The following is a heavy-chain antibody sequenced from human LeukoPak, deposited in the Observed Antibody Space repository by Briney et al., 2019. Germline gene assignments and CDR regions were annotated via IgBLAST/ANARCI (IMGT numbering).Heavy chain of an antibody. Sequence: PSETLSLTCAVYGGSFSGYYWSWIRQPPGKGLEWIGEINHSGSTNYNPSLKSRVTISVDTSKNQFSLKLSSVTAADTAVYYCARATRVRGVIIRHFDYWGQGTLVTVSS. J-gene: IGHJ4*02. CDR2: INHSGST. V-gene: IGHV4-34*01. D-gene: IGHD3-10*01. CDR1: GGSFSGYY. CDR3: ARATRVRGVIIRHFDY.